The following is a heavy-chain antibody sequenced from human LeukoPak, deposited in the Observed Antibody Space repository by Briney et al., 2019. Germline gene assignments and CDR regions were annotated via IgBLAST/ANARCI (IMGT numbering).Heavy chain of an antibody. V-gene: IGHV5-51*01. CDR3: AASTYGSGRYVAFDS. D-gene: IGHD3-10*01. Sequence: GEALKIPCKASGYSFTNYWIGWVRQLPGKGLEWFGIMYPGDSDTRYSPSFQGQTTISADKTTSTTYLQWSSLKASNAAIYYCAASTYGSGRYVAFDSWGQGTLVRVSS. J-gene: IGHJ4*02. CDR1: GYSFTNYW. CDR2: MYPGDSDT.